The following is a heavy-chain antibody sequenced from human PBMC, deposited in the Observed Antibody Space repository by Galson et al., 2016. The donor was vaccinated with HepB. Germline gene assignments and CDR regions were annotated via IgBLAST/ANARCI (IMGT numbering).Heavy chain of an antibody. J-gene: IGHJ6*02. CDR1: GYTFTGYY. CDR3: ARDYYFGMDF. Sequence: SVKVSCKASGYTFTGYYIHWARQAPGQGLEWMGWINPNSGGTKYAQKFQGWVTMTRDTSISTAYMELSRLRSDDTAVYYCARDYYFGMDFWGQGTTVTVSS. CDR2: INPNSGGT. V-gene: IGHV1-2*04.